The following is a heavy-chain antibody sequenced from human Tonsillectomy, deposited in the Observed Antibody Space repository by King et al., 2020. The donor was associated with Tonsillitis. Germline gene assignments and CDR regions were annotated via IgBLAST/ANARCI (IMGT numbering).Heavy chain of an antibody. J-gene: IGHJ5*02. CDR1: GYTFTSYD. D-gene: IGHD3/OR15-3a*01. Sequence: QLVQSGAEVKKPGASVKVSCKASGYTFTSYDINWVRQATGQGLEWMGWMNPHSANTGYAQKFQGRDTMTRNTSISTAYLELSSLRSEDTAVYYCARGRIEARGLSWFVPWGQGTLVTVSS. CDR3: ARGRIEARGLSWFVP. CDR2: MNPHSANT. V-gene: IGHV1-8*01.